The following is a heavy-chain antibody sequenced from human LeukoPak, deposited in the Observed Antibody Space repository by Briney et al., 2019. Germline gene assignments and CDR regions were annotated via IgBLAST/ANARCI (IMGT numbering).Heavy chain of an antibody. V-gene: IGHV3-38-3*01. CDR3: ARDTSHGDYHFGY. Sequence: GGSLRLSCAASGFTVSSNEMSWVRQAPGKGLEWVSSISGGSTYYADSRKGRFTISRDNSKNTLHLQMNSLRAEDTAVYYCARDTSHGDYHFGYWGQGTLVTVSS. J-gene: IGHJ4*02. CDR1: GFTVSSNE. D-gene: IGHD4-17*01. CDR2: ISGGST.